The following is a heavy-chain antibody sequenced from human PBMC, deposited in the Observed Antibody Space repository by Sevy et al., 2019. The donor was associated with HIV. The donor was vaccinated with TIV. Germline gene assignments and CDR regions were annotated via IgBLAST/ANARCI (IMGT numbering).Heavy chain of an antibody. CDR2: ISGDGSVT. D-gene: IGHD2-15*01. V-gene: IGHV3-23*01. CDR3: AKSDYSRWTDY. Sequence: GGSLRLSCAASGFAFYDYSMSWIRQAPRKGLEWVSAISGDGSVTYYADSVKGRFTISRDNSKNTVYLQTNSLRVEDTAIYYCAKSDYSRWTDYWGQGTLVTVSS. CDR1: GFAFYDYS. J-gene: IGHJ4*02.